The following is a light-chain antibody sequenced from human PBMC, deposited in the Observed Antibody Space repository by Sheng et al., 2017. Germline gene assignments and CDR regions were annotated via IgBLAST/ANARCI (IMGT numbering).Light chain of an antibody. CDR3: HHHGASPPWT. J-gene: IGKJ1*01. Sequence: DIVLTQSPGTLSLSPGDRATLSCRASQSVSNSYIAWYQQTPGQAPRLLIYGASSRATGVPERFSGSGSGTDFTLSISRLEPEDFAMYYCHHHGASPPWTFGQGTKV. CDR1: QSVSNSY. CDR2: GAS. V-gene: IGKV3-20*01.